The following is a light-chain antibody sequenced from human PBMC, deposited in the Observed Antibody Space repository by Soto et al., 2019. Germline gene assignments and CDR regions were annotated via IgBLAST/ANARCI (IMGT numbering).Light chain of an antibody. V-gene: IGLV1-44*01. J-gene: IGLJ2*01. CDR1: SSNIGRNT. CDR2: SND. Sequence: QSVLTQPPSASGTPGQRVTISCSGSSSNIGRNTVNWYQQLPGTATKLLLYSNDQRPSGVPDRFSGSKSGTSASLAISGLQSEDEAEYYCAAWDGSLNGVLFGGGTKLTVL. CDR3: AAWDGSLNGVL.